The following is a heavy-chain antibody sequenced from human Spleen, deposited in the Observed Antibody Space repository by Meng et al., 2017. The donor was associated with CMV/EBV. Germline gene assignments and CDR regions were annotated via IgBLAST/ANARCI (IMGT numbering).Heavy chain of an antibody. D-gene: IGHD6-6*01. CDR1: GYTFTGYY. CDR2: INPYTGGT. CDR3: ARAKQLVPRSSPIDY. Sequence: ASVKVSCKASGYTFTGYYMHWVRQAPGQGLEWMGWINPYTGGTNYPQKFQGRVTMTRDTSISTAYMELSRLRSDDTAVYYCARAKQLVPRSSPIDYWGQGTLVTVSS. V-gene: IGHV1-2*02. J-gene: IGHJ4*02.